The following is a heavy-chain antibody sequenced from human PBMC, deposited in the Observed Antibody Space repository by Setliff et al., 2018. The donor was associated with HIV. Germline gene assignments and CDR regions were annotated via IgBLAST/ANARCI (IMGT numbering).Heavy chain of an antibody. Sequence: SETLSLTCAVYGGSFSGYYWSWIRQPPGKGLEWIGEINHSGSTYYNPSLKSRVTISVDTSKNQFSLKLRSVTAADTAVYYCARQGTYTHYMDVWGKGTTVTVSS. J-gene: IGHJ6*03. CDR1: GGSFSGYY. V-gene: IGHV4-34*01. CDR3: ARQGTYTHYMDV. D-gene: IGHD3-16*01. CDR2: INHSGST.